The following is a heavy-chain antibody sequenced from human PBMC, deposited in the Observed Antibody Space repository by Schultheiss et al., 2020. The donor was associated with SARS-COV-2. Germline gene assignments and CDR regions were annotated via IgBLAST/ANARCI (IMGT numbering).Heavy chain of an antibody. CDR2: ISYDGSNK. J-gene: IGHJ1*01. V-gene: IGHV3-30*03. Sequence: GGSLRLSCAASGFTFSSYGMHWVRQAPGKGLEWVAVISYDGSNKYYADSVKGRFTISRDNSKNTLYLQMNSLRAEDTAVYYCARVGRDCSHGVCYNAEYFQYWGQGTLVTVSS. D-gene: IGHD2-8*01. CDR3: ARVGRDCSHGVCYNAEYFQY. CDR1: GFTFSSYG.